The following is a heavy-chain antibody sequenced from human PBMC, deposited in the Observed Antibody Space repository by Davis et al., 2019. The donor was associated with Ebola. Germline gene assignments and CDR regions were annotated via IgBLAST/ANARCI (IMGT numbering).Heavy chain of an antibody. V-gene: IGHV1-46*01. CDR1: GYTFTSYY. J-gene: IGHJ6*02. D-gene: IGHD6-13*01. CDR3: ARDFAQQPVVYYYYYGMDV. CDR2: INPSGGST. Sequence: AASVKVSCKASGYTFTSYYMHWVRQAPGQGLEWMGIINPSGGSTSYAQKFQGRVTMTRDTSTSTVYMELSSLRSEDTAVYYCARDFAQQPVVYYYYYGMDVWGQGTTVTVSS.